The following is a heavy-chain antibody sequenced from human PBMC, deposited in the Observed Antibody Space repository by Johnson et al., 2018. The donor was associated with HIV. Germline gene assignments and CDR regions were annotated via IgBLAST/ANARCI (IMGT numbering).Heavy chain of an antibody. Sequence: QVHLVESGGGVVQPGRSLRLSCAASGFTFSSYAMHWVRQAPGKGLEWVAVIWYDGSNKYNADSVKGRFTISRDNSKNTLYLQMNSLIAEDTAVYYCATRYYHPYSKERWLSFCLLTLGPASSVLEVGDNVRGLLGLRWAMWG. J-gene: IGHJ1*01. CDR1: GFTFSSYA. D-gene: IGHD5-24*01. CDR2: IWYDGSNK. CDR3: ATRYYHPYSKERWLSFCLLTLGPASSVLEVGDNVRGLLGLRWAM. V-gene: IGHV3-30*04.